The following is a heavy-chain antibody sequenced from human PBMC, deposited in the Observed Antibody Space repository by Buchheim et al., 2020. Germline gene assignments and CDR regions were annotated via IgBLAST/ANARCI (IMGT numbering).Heavy chain of an antibody. CDR3: ARGGDYVVENWFDP. CDR1: GYTFTGYY. CDR2: INPNSGGT. Sequence: QVQLVQSGAEVKKPGASVKVSCKASGYTFTGYYMHWVRQAPGQGLEWMGWINPNSGGTNYATKFQGRVTMTRDTSISTAYMELSRLRSDDTAVYYCARGGDYVVENWFDPWGQGTL. V-gene: IGHV1-2*02. J-gene: IGHJ5*02. D-gene: IGHD2-21*02.